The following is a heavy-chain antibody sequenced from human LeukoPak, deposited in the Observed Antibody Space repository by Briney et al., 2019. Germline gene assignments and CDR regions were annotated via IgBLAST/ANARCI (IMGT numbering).Heavy chain of an antibody. CDR2: ISAYNGNT. CDR1: GYTFTIYG. CDR3: ARSIRPSSVADY. J-gene: IGHJ4*02. Sequence: ASVTVSCKASGYTFTIYGISWVRQAPGQGLEWMGWISAYNGNTNYAQKLQGRVTMTTDTSTSTAYMELRSLRSDDTAVYYCARSIRPSSVADYWGQGTLVTVSS. D-gene: IGHD6-19*01. V-gene: IGHV1-18*01.